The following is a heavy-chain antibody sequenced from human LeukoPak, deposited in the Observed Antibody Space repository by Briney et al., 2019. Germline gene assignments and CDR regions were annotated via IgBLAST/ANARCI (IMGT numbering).Heavy chain of an antibody. CDR2: IKYDGGTK. CDR1: GFTFNSSW. V-gene: IGHV3-7*01. CDR3: ARDTDGNLDH. D-gene: IGHD2-8*01. Sequence: GGSLRLSCAASGFTFNSSWMAWVRQAPGKGLEWVANIKYDGGTKHSVDSVTGRFTISRDNAKNSLYLQMNNLRVEDTAVYYCARDTDGNLDHWGQGTLVTVSS. J-gene: IGHJ4*02.